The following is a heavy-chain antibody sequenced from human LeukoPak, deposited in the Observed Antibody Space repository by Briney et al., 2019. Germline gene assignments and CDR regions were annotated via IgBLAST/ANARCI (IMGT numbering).Heavy chain of an antibody. CDR3: AREGTYSNGPDY. Sequence: PWGSLRLSCSASGFTFSSHWMHWVRQAPGKGLVWVSRINSDGTSTTYADSVKGRFTISRDNAKSTLFLQMNSLRVEDTAVFHCAREGTYSNGPDYWGQGTLVTASS. D-gene: IGHD3-22*01. CDR2: INSDGTST. V-gene: IGHV3-74*01. J-gene: IGHJ4*02. CDR1: GFTFSSHW.